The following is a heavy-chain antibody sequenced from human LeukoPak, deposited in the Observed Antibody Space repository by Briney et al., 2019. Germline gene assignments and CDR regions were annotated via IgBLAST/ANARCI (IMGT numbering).Heavy chain of an antibody. CDR1: GGSISSSNW. CDR2: IYYSGST. V-gene: IGHV4-4*02. CDR3: ARGGVLWFGELQNWFDP. Sequence: SETLSLTCAVSGGSISSSNWWSWVRQPPGKGLEWIGYIYYSGSTNYNPSLKSRVTISVDTSKNQFSLKLSSVTAADTAVYYCARGGVLWFGELQNWFDPWGQGTLVTVSS. J-gene: IGHJ5*02. D-gene: IGHD3-10*01.